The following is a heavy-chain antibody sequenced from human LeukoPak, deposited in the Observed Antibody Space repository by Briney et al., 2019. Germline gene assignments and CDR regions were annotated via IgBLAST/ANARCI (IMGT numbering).Heavy chain of an antibody. CDR3: AKDLAPHSSTYYFDY. J-gene: IGHJ4*02. CDR2: ISSSDKNT. CDR1: GFTFSSYA. V-gene: IGHV3-23*01. Sequence: GGSLRLSCAASGFTFSSYALSWVRQAPGKGLEWVSSISSSDKNTFYAVSVKGRFTISTDNSKNTLYLHMNSLRAEDTAIYYCAKDLAPHSSTYYFDYWGQGTLVTVSS. D-gene: IGHD6-13*01.